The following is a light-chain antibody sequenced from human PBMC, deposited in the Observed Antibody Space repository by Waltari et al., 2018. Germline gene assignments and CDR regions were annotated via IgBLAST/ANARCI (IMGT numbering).Light chain of an antibody. V-gene: IGKV3-20*01. Sequence: EIVLTQSPVNLSLSPGDRATLSCRASRSVTGNYLAWYQQKRGQAPRLLIYGASNRAAGIPVRFSGSGSRTDFTLIISRLEPEDFAVYYCQHYDNSPLTFGQGTKVEIK. CDR2: GAS. J-gene: IGKJ1*01. CDR1: RSVTGNY. CDR3: QHYDNSPLT.